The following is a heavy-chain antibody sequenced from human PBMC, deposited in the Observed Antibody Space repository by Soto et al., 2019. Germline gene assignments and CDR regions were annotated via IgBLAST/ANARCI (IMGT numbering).Heavy chain of an antibody. V-gene: IGHV1-69*08. CDR1: GGTFSSYT. J-gene: IGHJ3*02. D-gene: IGHD6-6*01. CDR3: ARDIAARYPTGAFDI. CDR2: IIPLLGIA. Sequence: QVQLVQSGAEVKKPGSSVKVSCKASGGTFSSYTISWVRQAPGQGLEWMGRIIPLLGIANYAQKFQGRVTITADKYTSTAYMELSSLRSEDTAVYYCARDIAARYPTGAFDICGQGTMVTVSS.